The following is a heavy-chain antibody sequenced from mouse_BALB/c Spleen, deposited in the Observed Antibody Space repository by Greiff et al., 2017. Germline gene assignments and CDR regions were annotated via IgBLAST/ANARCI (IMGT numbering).Heavy chain of an antibody. CDR2: ISYSGST. V-gene: IGHV3-8*02. J-gene: IGHJ1*01. CDR1: GDSITSGY. CDR3: ARPTMITTSWYFDV. D-gene: IGHD2-4*01. Sequence: EVQLQESGPSLVKPSQTLSLTCSVTGDSITSGYWNWIRKFPGNKLEYMGYISYSGSTYYNPSLKSRISITRDTSKNQYYLQLNSVTTEDTATYYCARPTMITTSWYFDVWGAGTTVTVSS.